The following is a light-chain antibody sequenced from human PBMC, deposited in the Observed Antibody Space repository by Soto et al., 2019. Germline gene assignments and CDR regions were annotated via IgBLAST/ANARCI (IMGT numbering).Light chain of an antibody. CDR2: GNS. CDR3: QSYDSGQSGHVL. V-gene: IGLV1-40*01. CDR1: NSNIGAGYD. Sequence: QSVLTQPPSVSGAPGQRVTISCTGNNSNIGAGYDVLWYQQLPGTAPRLLIYGNSNRPSGVPDRFAGSKSDTSASVVITGLQADDEADYYCQSYDSGQSGHVLFGGGTKLTVL. J-gene: IGLJ3*02.